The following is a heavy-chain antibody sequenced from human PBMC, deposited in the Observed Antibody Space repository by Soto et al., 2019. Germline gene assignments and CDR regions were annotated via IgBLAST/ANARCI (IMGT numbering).Heavy chain of an antibody. CDR1: GFTVSSNY. V-gene: IGHV3-66*01. J-gene: IGHJ3*02. Sequence: EVQLVESGGGLVQPGGSLRLSCAASGFTVSSNYMSWVRQAPGKGLEWVSVIYSGGSTYYADSVKGRFTISRDNSKNTLYLKMNRLRAEDTAVYYCARDAPSVLRGGSDAFDIWGQGTMVTVSS. D-gene: IGHD3-10*01. CDR2: IYSGGST. CDR3: ARDAPSVLRGGSDAFDI.